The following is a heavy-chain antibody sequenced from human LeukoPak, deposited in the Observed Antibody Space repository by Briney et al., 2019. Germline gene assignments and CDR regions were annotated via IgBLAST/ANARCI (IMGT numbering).Heavy chain of an antibody. V-gene: IGHV4-39*01. CDR2: IYYSGST. CDR3: AGGYSYGSFDY. CDR1: GGSISSSSYY. Sequence: PSETLSLTCTVSGGSISSSSYYWGWIRQPPGKGLEWIGSIYYSGSTYYNPSLKSRVTISVDTSKNQFSLKLSSVTAADTAMYYCAGGYSYGSFDYWGQGTLVTVSS. J-gene: IGHJ4*02. D-gene: IGHD5-18*01.